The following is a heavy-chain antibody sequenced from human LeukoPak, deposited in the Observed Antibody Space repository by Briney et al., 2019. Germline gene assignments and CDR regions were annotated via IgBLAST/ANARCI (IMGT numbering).Heavy chain of an antibody. Sequence: SVKVSCKASGGTFSSYAISWVRQAPGQGLEWMGGIIPIFGTANYAQKLQGRVTMTTDTSTSTAYMELRSLRSDDTAVYYCARGGSQSRAADYWGQGTLVTVSS. J-gene: IGHJ4*02. CDR2: IIPIFGTA. V-gene: IGHV1-69*05. CDR1: GGTFSSYA. D-gene: IGHD1-26*01. CDR3: ARGGSQSRAADY.